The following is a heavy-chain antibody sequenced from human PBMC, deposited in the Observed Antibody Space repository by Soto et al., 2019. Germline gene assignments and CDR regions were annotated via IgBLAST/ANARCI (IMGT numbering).Heavy chain of an antibody. Sequence: SLRLSCAASGFTFDDYAMHCVRQSPLKCLEWVSGISWNSGSIGYADSVKGRFTISRDNAKNSLYLQMNSLRAEDTALYYCAKDLDEMGRCSSTSCLHSTHGMDVWGQGTTVTVSS. J-gene: IGHJ6*02. D-gene: IGHD2-2*01. CDR3: AKDLDEMGRCSSTSCLHSTHGMDV. CDR2: ISWNSGSI. CDR1: GFTFDDYA. V-gene: IGHV3-9*01.